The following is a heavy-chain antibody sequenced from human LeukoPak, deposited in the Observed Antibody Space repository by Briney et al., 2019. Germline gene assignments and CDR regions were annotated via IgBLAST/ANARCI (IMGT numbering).Heavy chain of an antibody. D-gene: IGHD2-15*01. J-gene: IGHJ4*02. CDR1: GISFRSYG. CDR2: IYSGGST. V-gene: IGHV3-NL1*01. CDR3: AKSLGGNCYSGSDY. Sequence: PGRSLRLSCAASGISFRSYGMHWVRQAPGKGLEWVSVIYSGGSTYYADSVKGRFTISRDNSKNTLYLQMNSLRAEDTAVYYCAKSLGGNCYSGSDYWGQGILVTVSS.